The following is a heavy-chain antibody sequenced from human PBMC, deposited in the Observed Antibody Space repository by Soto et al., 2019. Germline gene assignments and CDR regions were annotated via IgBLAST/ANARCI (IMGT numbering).Heavy chain of an antibody. Sequence: WGSLRLSCAASGFTFSSYGMHWVRQAPGKGLEWVAVIWYDGSNKYYADSVKGRFTISRDNSKNTLYLQMNSLRAEDTAVYYCARELTGSLVEGAFDIWGQGTMVTVSS. D-gene: IGHD1-26*01. CDR1: GFTFSSYG. CDR2: IWYDGSNK. CDR3: ARELTGSLVEGAFDI. J-gene: IGHJ3*02. V-gene: IGHV3-33*01.